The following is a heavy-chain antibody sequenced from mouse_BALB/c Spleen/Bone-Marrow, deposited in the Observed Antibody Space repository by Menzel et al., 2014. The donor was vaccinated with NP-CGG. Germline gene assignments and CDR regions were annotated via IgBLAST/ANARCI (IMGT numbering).Heavy chain of an antibody. J-gene: IGHJ1*01. D-gene: IGHD1-1*01. CDR1: GYTFSSYG. Sequence: EVHLVESGGGLVQPGGSLKLSCVASGYTFSSYGMSWVRQTPDKRLELVATINNNGGSTYYPDSVKGQFTISRDNAKNTLYLQMSSLKSEDAAMYYCARVYGWYFSVWGAGTTVTVSS. CDR3: ARVYGWYFSV. CDR2: INNNGGST. V-gene: IGHV5-6-3*01.